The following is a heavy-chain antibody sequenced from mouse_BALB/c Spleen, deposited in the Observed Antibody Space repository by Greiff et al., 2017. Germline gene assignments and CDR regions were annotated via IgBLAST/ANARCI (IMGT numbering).Heavy chain of an antibody. CDR3: EGGDGFAY. J-gene: IGHJ3*01. D-gene: IGHD3-3*01. CDR2: IYPGDGDT. V-gene: IGHV1-80*01. CDR1: GYAFSSYW. Sequence: QVQLQQSGAELVRPGSSVKISCKASGYAFSSYWMNWVKQRPGQGLEWIGQIYPGDGDTNYNGKFTGKATLTADKSSSTAYMQLSSLTSEDSAVYCCEGGDGFAYWGQGTLVTVSA.